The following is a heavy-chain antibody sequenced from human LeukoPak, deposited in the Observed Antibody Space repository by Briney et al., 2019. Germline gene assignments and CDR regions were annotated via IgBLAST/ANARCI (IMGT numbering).Heavy chain of an antibody. CDR3: AKGGYYDSSGYYYDYYFDY. Sequence: PGGSLRLSCAASGFTFSGYTMSWVRQAPGKGLEWVSTISGNGGSTYYADSVKGRFTISRDNSENTLYLQVNSLRGEDTAVYYCAKGGYYDSSGYYYDYYFDYWGQGTPVTVSS. CDR1: GFTFSGYT. V-gene: IGHV3-23*01. D-gene: IGHD3-22*01. CDR2: ISGNGGST. J-gene: IGHJ4*02.